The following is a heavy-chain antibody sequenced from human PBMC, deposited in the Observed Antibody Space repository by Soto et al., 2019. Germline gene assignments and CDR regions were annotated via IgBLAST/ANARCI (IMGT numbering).Heavy chain of an antibody. CDR2: ISYDGSNK. CDR3: AKDIAVAGTMADY. V-gene: IGHV3-30*18. Sequence: GGSLRLSCAASGFTFGSYGMHWVRQAPGKGLEWVAVISYDGSNKYYADSVKGRFTISRDNSKNTLYLQMNSLRAEDTAVYYCAKDIAVAGTMADYWGQGTLVTVSS. CDR1: GFTFGSYG. D-gene: IGHD6-19*01. J-gene: IGHJ4*02.